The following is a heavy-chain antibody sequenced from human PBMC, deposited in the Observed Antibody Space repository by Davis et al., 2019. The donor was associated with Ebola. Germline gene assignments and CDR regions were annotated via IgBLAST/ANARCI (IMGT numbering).Heavy chain of an antibody. CDR3: TTDRYGDPP. CDR1: GFTFSSYA. V-gene: IGHV3-64*04. D-gene: IGHD4-17*01. Sequence: PGGSLRLSCAASGFTFSSYAMHWVRQAPGKGLEYVSAISSNGGSTYYADSVKGRFTISRDNSKNTLYLQMNSLKTEDTAVYYCTTDRYGDPPWGQGTLVTVSS. CDR2: ISSNGGST. J-gene: IGHJ5*02.